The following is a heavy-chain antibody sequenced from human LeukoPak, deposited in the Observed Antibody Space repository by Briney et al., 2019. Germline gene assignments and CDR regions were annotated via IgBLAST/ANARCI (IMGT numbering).Heavy chain of an antibody. J-gene: IGHJ4*02. Sequence: PSETLSLTCTVSGVSIFSSYWNWVRQPPGKGLEWTGYVHYSGSTNYNPSLKSRVTISVDTSKSQFSLKLSSATAADTAVYYCATGRSIRYFDYWGQGTLLTVSS. CDR1: GVSIFSSY. CDR2: VHYSGST. V-gene: IGHV4-59*08. CDR3: ATGRSIRYFDY. D-gene: IGHD3-9*01.